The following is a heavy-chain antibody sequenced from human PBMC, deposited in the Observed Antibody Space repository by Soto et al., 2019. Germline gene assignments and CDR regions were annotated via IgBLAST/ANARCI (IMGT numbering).Heavy chain of an antibody. V-gene: IGHV4-39*01. CDR2: VLYTGST. Sequence: QLQLQESGPGLVKPSETLSLTCTVSDGSISRSAFYWGWIRQPPGKGLEWIGRVLYTGSTYYNPSLKSRVSISVASSKNHLSLKVSSVTAADAAVYYCVRHLYSGYSSGYYGYWGQRALVTVST. CDR3: VRHLYSGYSSGYYGY. J-gene: IGHJ4*02. CDR1: DGSISRSAFY. D-gene: IGHD6-19*01.